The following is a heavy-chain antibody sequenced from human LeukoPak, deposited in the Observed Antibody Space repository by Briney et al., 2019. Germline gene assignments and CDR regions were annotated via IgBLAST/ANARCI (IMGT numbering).Heavy chain of an antibody. V-gene: IGHV3-7*01. CDR1: GFTFSSYW. Sequence: GGSLRLSCAASGFTFSSYWMSWVRQAPGKGLEWVANIKQDGSEKYYVDSVKGRFTISRDNAKNSLYLQMNSLRAVDTAVYYCARVDNYYDSSGYYSLDYWGQGTLVTVSS. CDR3: ARVDNYYDSSGYYSLDY. J-gene: IGHJ4*02. D-gene: IGHD3-22*01. CDR2: IKQDGSEK.